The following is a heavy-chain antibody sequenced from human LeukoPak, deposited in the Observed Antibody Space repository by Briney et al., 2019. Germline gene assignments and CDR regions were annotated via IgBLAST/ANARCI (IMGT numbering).Heavy chain of an antibody. D-gene: IGHD2-2*01. CDR3: ARGGDPRYCSSTSCFFYAFDI. J-gene: IGHJ3*02. Sequence: SETLSLTCAVYGGSFSGYYWSWIRQPPGKGLEWIGEINHSGSTNYNPSLKSRVTISVGTSKNQFSLKLSSVTAADTAVYYCARGGDPRYCSSTSCFFYAFDIWGQGTMVTVSS. V-gene: IGHV4-34*01. CDR1: GGSFSGYY. CDR2: INHSGST.